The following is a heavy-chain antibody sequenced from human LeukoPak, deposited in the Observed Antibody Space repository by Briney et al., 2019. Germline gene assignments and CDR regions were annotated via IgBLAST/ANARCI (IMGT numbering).Heavy chain of an antibody. CDR3: ARDRAYYYDSSGYYYFDH. Sequence: SETLSLTCTVSGGSISNYHWSWIRQPPGKGLEWIGYIYYSGSTDYNPSLKSRVTMSVDTSKNQFSLKLTSVTAADTAVYYCARDRAYYYDSSGYYYFDHWGQGTLVTVSS. D-gene: IGHD3-22*01. V-gene: IGHV4-59*01. J-gene: IGHJ4*02. CDR1: GGSISNYH. CDR2: IYYSGST.